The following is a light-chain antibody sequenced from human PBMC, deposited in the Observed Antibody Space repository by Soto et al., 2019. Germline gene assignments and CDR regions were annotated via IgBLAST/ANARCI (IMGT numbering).Light chain of an antibody. CDR3: QSYDSSLSGYV. CDR1: SSNIGAGYD. Sequence: QSALTQPPSVSGAPGQRVTISCTGSSSNIGAGYDVHWYQQPPGTAPKLLIYANNNRPSGVPDRFAGSKSGTSVSLAITGLQSDDEADYYCQSYDSSLSGYVFGTGTKVTVL. J-gene: IGLJ1*01. CDR2: ANN. V-gene: IGLV1-40*01.